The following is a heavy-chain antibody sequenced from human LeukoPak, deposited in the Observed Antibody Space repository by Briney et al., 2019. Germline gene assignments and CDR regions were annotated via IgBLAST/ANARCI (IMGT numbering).Heavy chain of an antibody. J-gene: IGHJ5*02. D-gene: IGHD3-16*02. V-gene: IGHV4-39*07. Sequence: PSETLSLTCTVSGGSISSSSYYWGWIRQPPGKGLEWIGSIYYSGSTYYNPSLKSRVTISVDTSKNQFSLKLSSVTAADTAVYYCARVAVTFGGVIVGRQVPNWFDPWGQGTLVTVSS. CDR3: ARVAVTFGGVIVGRQVPNWFDP. CDR1: GGSISSSSYY. CDR2: IYYSGST.